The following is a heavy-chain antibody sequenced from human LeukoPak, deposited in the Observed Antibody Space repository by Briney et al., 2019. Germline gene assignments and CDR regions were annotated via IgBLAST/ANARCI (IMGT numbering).Heavy chain of an antibody. Sequence: ASVKVSCKASGYTFTDYYIHWVRQAPGQGLEWMGWINPNSGGTNYAQKFQGRVTMTRDTSIRTAYVELSRLRSDDTAVYYCAREYPMVRGVIDYWGQGTLVTVSS. D-gene: IGHD3-10*01. CDR1: GYTFTDYY. CDR2: INPNSGGT. V-gene: IGHV1-2*02. J-gene: IGHJ4*02. CDR3: AREYPMVRGVIDY.